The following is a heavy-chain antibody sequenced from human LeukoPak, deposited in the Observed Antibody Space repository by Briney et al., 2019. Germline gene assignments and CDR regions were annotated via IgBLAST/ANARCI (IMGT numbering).Heavy chain of an antibody. V-gene: IGHV4-39*01. D-gene: IGHD3-3*01. CDR2: IYYSGST. CDR1: GGSISSSSYY. CDR3: ARIWSGYYGGDY. Sequence: SQTLSLTCTVSGGSISSSSYYWGWIRQPPGKGLEWIGSIYYSGSTYYNPSLKSRVTISVDTSKNQFSLKLSSVTAADTAVYYCARIWSGYYGGDYWGQGTLVTVSS. J-gene: IGHJ4*02.